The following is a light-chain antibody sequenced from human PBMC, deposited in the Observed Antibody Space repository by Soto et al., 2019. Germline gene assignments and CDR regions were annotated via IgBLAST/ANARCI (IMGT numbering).Light chain of an antibody. CDR2: KVS. V-gene: IGKV2-30*01. J-gene: IGKJ2*03. CDR1: QSLVYRDGNTY. CDR3: MQGTHWPPYS. Sequence: VVLTQSPLSLPVTLGQPASISCNSSQSLVYRDGNTYLNWFQQRPGQSPRRLIYKVSDRDSGVPDRCSGSGSGTDFTLKISRVEAEDVGVYYCMQGTHWPPYSFGQGTKLEIK.